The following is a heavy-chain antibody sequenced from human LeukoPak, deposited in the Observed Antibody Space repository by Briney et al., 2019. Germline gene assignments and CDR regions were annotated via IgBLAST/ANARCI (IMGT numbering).Heavy chain of an antibody. CDR2: INSDESST. CDR1: GFTFSRYW. CDR3: ASANYYDSSGPFEY. Sequence: GRSLRLSCAASGFTFSRYWMHWVRQAPGKGLVLVSRINSDESSTSYADSVKCRFTISRDNAKNTLNLQVNSLRAEDTAVYYCASANYYDSSGPFEYWGQGTLVTVSS. V-gene: IGHV3-74*01. D-gene: IGHD3-22*01. J-gene: IGHJ4*02.